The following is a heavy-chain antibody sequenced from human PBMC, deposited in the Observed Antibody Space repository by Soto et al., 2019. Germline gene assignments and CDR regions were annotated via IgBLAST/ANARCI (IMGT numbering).Heavy chain of an antibody. CDR2: ISYDGSNK. CDR3: AREKVGATYWFDP. Sequence: GWSLRLSCAASGFNSSSYAMHWVRQAPGKGLEWAAVISYDGSNKYYADSVKGRFTISRDNSKNTLYLQMNSLRAEDTAVYYCAREKVGATYWFDPWGQGTLVTVSS. J-gene: IGHJ5*02. D-gene: IGHD1-26*01. V-gene: IGHV3-30-3*01. CDR1: GFNSSSYA.